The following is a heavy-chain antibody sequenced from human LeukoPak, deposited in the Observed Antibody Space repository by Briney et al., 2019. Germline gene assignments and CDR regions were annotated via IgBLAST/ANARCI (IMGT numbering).Heavy chain of an antibody. V-gene: IGHV4-59*01. J-gene: IGHJ5*02. Sequence: SETLSLTCTVSGGSISSYYWSWIRQPPGKGLEWIGYIYYSGSTNYNPSPKSRVTISVDTSKNQFSLKLSSVTAADTAVYYCARGVGATNTYNWFDPWGQGTLVTVSS. D-gene: IGHD1-26*01. CDR1: GGSISSYY. CDR3: ARGVGATNTYNWFDP. CDR2: IYYSGST.